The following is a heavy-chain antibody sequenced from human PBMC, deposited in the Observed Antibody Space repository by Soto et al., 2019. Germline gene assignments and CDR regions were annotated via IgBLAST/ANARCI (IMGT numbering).Heavy chain of an antibody. CDR3: AKSLGGYSYGQTLGY. V-gene: IGHV3-30*18. Sequence: QVQLVESGGGVVQPGRSLRLSCAASGFTFSSYGMHWVRQAPGKGLEWVAVISYDGSNKYYADSVKGRFTISRDNSKNTLYLQMNSLRAEDTAVYYCAKSLGGYSYGQTLGYWGQGTLVTVSS. CDR2: ISYDGSNK. CDR1: GFTFSSYG. J-gene: IGHJ4*02. D-gene: IGHD5-18*01.